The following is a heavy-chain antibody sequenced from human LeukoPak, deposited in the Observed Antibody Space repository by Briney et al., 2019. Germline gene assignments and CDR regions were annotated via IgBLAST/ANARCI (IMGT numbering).Heavy chain of an antibody. CDR2: IIPIFGTA. CDR1: GGTFNSYA. CDR3: VTEVSGSFPT. D-gene: IGHD1-26*01. V-gene: IGHV1-69*06. Sequence: SVKVSCKASGGTFNSYAISWVRQAPGQGLEWMGGIIPIFGTANYAQKFQGRVTITADKSTSTAYMELSSLRSEDTAVYYCVTEVSGSFPTWGQGTLVTVSS. J-gene: IGHJ4*02.